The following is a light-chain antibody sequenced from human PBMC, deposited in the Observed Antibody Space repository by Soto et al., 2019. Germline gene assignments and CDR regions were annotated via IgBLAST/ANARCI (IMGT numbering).Light chain of an antibody. CDR2: DAS. CDR3: QQRRNWPLLS. V-gene: IGKV3-11*01. J-gene: IGKJ4*01. CDR1: QSINNY. Sequence: EIVLTQSPATLSLSPGERATLSCRASQSINNYLAWCQQKPGQAPRLLIYDASNRATGIPARFSGSGSGTDFTLTISSLEPEDLAVYYCQQRRNWPLLSFGGGTKVEIK.